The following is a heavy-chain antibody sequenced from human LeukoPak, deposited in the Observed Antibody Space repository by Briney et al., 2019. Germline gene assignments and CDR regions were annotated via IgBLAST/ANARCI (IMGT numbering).Heavy chain of an antibody. V-gene: IGHV4-34*01. CDR3: ARTYSSSSRNYYYGMDA. D-gene: IGHD6-6*01. J-gene: IGHJ6*02. CDR1: GGSFSVYY. CDR2: INHSGST. Sequence: PSETLSLTCAVYGGSFSVYYWSWIRQPPGKGLEWIGEINHSGSTNYNPSLKSRVTISVDTSKNQFSLKLSSVTAADTAVYYCARTYSSSSRNYYYGMDAWGQGTTVTVSS.